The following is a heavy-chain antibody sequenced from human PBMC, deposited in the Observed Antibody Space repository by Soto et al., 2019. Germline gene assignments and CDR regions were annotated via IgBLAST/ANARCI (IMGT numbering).Heavy chain of an antibody. Sequence: SGGSLRLSCAASGFSFGNYWMSWVRQAPGRGLEWVANINQDGSEKSYVDPVRGRFTISRDNAKNSPDLQMNSLRVEDTAVYYCARGLVTKVATPNWYFDLWGRGTLVTVSS. CDR3: ARGLVTKVATPNWYFDL. J-gene: IGHJ2*01. CDR2: INQDGSEK. D-gene: IGHD4-17*01. V-gene: IGHV3-7*01. CDR1: GFSFGNYW.